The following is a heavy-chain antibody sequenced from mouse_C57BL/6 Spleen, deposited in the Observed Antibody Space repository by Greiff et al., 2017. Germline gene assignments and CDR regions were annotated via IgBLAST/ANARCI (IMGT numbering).Heavy chain of an antibody. CDR3: AREPLTGNDDY. CDR1: GYAFSSSW. J-gene: IGHJ2*01. CDR2: IYPGDGDT. D-gene: IGHD4-1*01. Sequence: QVQLQQPGAELVKPGASVKISCKASGYAFSSSWMNWVKQRPGKGLEWIGRIYPGDGDTNYNGKFKGKATLTADKSSSTAYMQLSSLTSEDSAVYFCAREPLTGNDDYWGQGTTLTVSS. V-gene: IGHV1-82*01.